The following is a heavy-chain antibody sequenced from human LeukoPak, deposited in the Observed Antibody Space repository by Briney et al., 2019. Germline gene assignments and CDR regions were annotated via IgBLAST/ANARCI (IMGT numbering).Heavy chain of an antibody. CDR2: IIPILGIA. D-gene: IGHD5-24*01. V-gene: IGHV1-69*04. CDR3: AREVETYFDY. Sequence: AVKVSCKASGGTFSSYAISWVRQAPGQGLEWMGRIIPILGIANYAQKFQGRVTITADKSTSTAYMELSSLRSEDTAVYYCAREVETYFDYWGQGTLVTVSS. CDR1: GGTFSSYA. J-gene: IGHJ4*02.